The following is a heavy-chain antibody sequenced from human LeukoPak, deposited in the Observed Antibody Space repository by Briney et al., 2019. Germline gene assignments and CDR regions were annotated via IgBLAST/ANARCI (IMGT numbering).Heavy chain of an antibody. CDR1: GYTFTSYW. V-gene: IGHV5-51*01. CDR3: AKRGSSQAFDY. J-gene: IGHJ4*02. CDR2: IYPGDSDT. Sequence: GESLKISCKGSGYTFTSYWIGWVRRMPGKGLEWMGIIYPGDSDTRYSPSFQGLATMSADKSINTAYLQWSSLRASDTAMYYCAKRGSSQAFDYWGQGALVTFSS. D-gene: IGHD6-13*01.